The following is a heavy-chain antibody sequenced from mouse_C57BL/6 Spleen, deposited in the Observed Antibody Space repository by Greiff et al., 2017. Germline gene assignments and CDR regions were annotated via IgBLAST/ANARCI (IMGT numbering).Heavy chain of an antibody. D-gene: IGHD2-1*01. CDR1: GFTFSDYG. CDR3: ARPRGNYWYIDV. J-gene: IGHJ1*03. CDR2: ISSGSSTI. Sequence: EVKLVESGGGLVKPGGSLKLSCAASGFTFSDYGMHWVRQAPAKGLEWVAYISSGSSTIYYADTVKGRFTISRDNAKNTLFMQMTSLRSEDTAMYYCARPRGNYWYIDVWGTGTTVTVSS. V-gene: IGHV5-17*01.